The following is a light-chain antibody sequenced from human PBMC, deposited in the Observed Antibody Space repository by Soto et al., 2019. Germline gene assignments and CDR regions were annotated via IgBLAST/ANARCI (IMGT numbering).Light chain of an antibody. CDR1: SSDVGGYNY. V-gene: IGLV2-14*01. CDR3: SSYTSASTYV. Sequence: QSARAQPASVSGSPGQSITISCTGTSSDVGGYNYVSWYQQHPGKAPKLMIYDVSNRPSGVSNRFSGSKSGNTASLTISGVQAEDEADYYCSSYTSASTYVFGTGTKVTVL. J-gene: IGLJ1*01. CDR2: DVS.